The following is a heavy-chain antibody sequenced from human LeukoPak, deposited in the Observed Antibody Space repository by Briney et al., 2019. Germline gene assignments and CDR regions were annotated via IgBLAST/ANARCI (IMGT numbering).Heavy chain of an antibody. Sequence: GASVKVSCKASGYTFTSYGISWVRQAPGQGLEWMGWISAYNGNTNYAQKLQGRVTMTTDTSTSTAYMELRSLRSDDTAVYYCARVNYDILTGYYPAEYFQHWGQGTLVTVSS. V-gene: IGHV1-18*01. CDR3: ARVNYDILTGYYPAEYFQH. CDR2: ISAYNGNT. J-gene: IGHJ1*01. D-gene: IGHD3-9*01. CDR1: GYTFTSYG.